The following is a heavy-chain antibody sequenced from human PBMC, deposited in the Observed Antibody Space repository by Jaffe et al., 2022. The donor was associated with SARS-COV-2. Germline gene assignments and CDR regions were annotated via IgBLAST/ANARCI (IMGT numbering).Heavy chain of an antibody. CDR3: TTQVGGNLY. J-gene: IGHJ4*02. CDR1: GYTR. V-gene: IGHV1-3*04. Sequence: QVQLVQSGAEVRKPGASVKVSCKASGYTRMHWVRQAPGQRLEWIGYINSGNGKTEYSQRLQGRVTITRDTSANTAYMELNSLRSEDTNVYYCTTQVGGNLYWGQGTPVTVST. CDR2: INSGNGKT. D-gene: IGHD6-19*01.